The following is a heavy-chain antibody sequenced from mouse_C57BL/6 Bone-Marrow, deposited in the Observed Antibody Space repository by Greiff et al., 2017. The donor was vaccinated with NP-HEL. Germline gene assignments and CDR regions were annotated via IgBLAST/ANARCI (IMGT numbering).Heavy chain of an antibody. J-gene: IGHJ2*01. CDR2: IYPSDSET. CDR1: GYTFTSYW. CDR3: ARGYYEGY. D-gene: IGHD2-3*01. Sequence: VQLQQPGAELVRPGSSVKLSCKASGYTFTSYWMDWVKQRPGQGLEWIGNIYPSDSETHYNQKFKDKATLTVDKSSSTAYMQLSSLTSEDSAVYYCARGYYEGYWGQGTTLTVSS. V-gene: IGHV1-61*01.